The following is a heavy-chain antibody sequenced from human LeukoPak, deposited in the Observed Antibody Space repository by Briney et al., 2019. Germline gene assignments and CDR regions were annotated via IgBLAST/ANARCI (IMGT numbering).Heavy chain of an antibody. CDR2: INPDNGVT. CDR3: ARGFDWLEYYFDY. CDR1: GYTFTGYY. D-gene: IGHD3-9*01. V-gene: IGHV1-2*02. Sequence: GASVKVSCKASGYTFTGYYIHWVRQAPGQGLEWMGWINPDNGVTNYAQKFQGRVTITRDTSISTAYMELSSLRSDDTAVYHCARGFDWLEYYFDYWGQGTLVTVSS. J-gene: IGHJ4*02.